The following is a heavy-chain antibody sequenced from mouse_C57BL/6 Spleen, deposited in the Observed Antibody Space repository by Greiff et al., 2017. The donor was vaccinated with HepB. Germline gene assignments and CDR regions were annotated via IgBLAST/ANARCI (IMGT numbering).Heavy chain of an antibody. CDR3: AREGRGIYDYDEAWFAY. CDR2: INPNYGTT. J-gene: IGHJ3*01. D-gene: IGHD2-4*01. CDR1: GYSFTDYN. Sequence: EVQLQQSGPELVKPGASVKISCKASGYSFTDYNMNWVKQSNGKSLEWIGVINPNYGTTSYNQKFKGKATLTVDQSSSTAYMQLNSLTSEDSAVYYCAREGRGIYDYDEAWFAYWGQGTLVTVSA. V-gene: IGHV1-39*01.